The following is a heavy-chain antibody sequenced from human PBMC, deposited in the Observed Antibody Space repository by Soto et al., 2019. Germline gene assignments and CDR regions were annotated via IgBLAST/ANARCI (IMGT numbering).Heavy chain of an antibody. J-gene: IGHJ4*02. V-gene: IGHV3-30*18. CDR3: AKEVLWFGESLSHFDY. Sequence: GGSLRLSCAASGFTFSSYGMHWVRQAPGKGLEWVAVISYDGSNKYYADSVKGRFTISRDNSKNTLYLQMNSLRAEDTAVYHCAKEVLWFGESLSHFDYWGQGTLVTVSS. D-gene: IGHD3-10*01. CDR1: GFTFSSYG. CDR2: ISYDGSNK.